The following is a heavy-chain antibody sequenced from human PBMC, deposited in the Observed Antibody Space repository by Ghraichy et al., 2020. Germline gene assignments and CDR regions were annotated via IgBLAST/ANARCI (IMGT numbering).Heavy chain of an antibody. CDR2: IYFSGST. V-gene: IGHV4-59*01. CDR1: GGSISSYY. J-gene: IGHJ6*02. D-gene: IGHD6-19*01. Sequence: SQTLSLTCTVSGGSISSYYWCWIWQPPGKGLEWIGYIYFSGSTNSNPSFTSRVPISVDTSTNQFSLELSPVTAADTAVSYCARDPNPYSSGWYNGMDVWGQGTTVTVSS. CDR3: ARDPNPYSSGWYNGMDV.